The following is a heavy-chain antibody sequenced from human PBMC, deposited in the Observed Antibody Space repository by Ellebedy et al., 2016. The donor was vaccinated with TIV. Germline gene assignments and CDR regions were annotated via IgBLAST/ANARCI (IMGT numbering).Heavy chain of an antibody. V-gene: IGHV1-18*01. CDR2: ISAYNGNT. D-gene: IGHD3-22*01. J-gene: IGHJ4*02. Sequence: AASVKVSCKASGYTFISYGISWVRQAPGQGLEWMGWISAYNGNTNYAQKLQGRVTMTTDTSTSTAYMALRSLRSDDTAVYYCARGYDSSGYSSCFDYWGQGTLVTVSS. CDR1: GYTFISYG. CDR3: ARGYDSSGYSSCFDY.